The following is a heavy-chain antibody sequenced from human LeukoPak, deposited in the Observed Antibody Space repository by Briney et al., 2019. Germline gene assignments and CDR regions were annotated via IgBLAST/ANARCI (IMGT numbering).Heavy chain of an antibody. CDR2: ITWDGGIT. V-gene: IGHV3-43*01. D-gene: IGHD1-26*01. J-gene: IGHJ6*02. Sequence: GGSLRLSCAASGFTFDDYTMYWVRQAPGKGLGWVSFITWDGGITYYADSVKGRFTISRDNTNNSLYLQMNSLRTEDTALYYCAKVGAAGYGSPYYGMDVWGQGTTVTVSS. CDR1: GFTFDDYT. CDR3: AKVGAAGYGSPYYGMDV.